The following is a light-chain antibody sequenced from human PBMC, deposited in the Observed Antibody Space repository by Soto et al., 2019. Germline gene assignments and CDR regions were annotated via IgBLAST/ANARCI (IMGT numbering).Light chain of an antibody. CDR1: QSVSTY. V-gene: IGKV3-11*01. CDR3: QQRYSCPPT. J-gene: IGKJ1*01. CDR2: GPS. Sequence: EIVLTQSPATLSLSPGERATLSCRASQSVSTYLAWYQQKPGQAPRLLIYGPSNRATGIPARFSGSGSGTDYTITISSLEAEDVAVYYCQQRYSCPPTFGQGTKVEIK.